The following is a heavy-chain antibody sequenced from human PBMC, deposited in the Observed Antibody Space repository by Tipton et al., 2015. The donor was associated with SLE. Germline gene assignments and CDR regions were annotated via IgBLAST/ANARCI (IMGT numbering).Heavy chain of an antibody. CDR1: GASISTYY. V-gene: IGHV4-59*01. CDR2: MRRGGRT. D-gene: IGHD6-13*01. J-gene: IGHJ4*02. Sequence: TLSLTCSVSGASISTYYWGWIRQAPGKGLEWVGCMRRGGRTDYNPSLKSRVTISVDTSKNEFSLKLTSVSPADTAVYFCARGPYGAAASYDYWGQGTLVTVSS. CDR3: ARGPYGAAASYDY.